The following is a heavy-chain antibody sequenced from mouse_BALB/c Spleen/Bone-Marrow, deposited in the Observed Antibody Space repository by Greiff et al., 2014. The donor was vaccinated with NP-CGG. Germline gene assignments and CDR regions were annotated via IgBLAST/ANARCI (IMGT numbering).Heavy chain of an antibody. CDR2: IYPYNDGT. D-gene: IGHD2-10*02. Sequence: VQLKGSGPELVKPGASVKMSCKASGYTFTSYVMHWVKQKPGQGLEWIGYIYPYNDGTKYNEKFKGKATLTSDKSSSTAYMELSSLTSEDSAVYYCARRYGNYYFDYWGQGTTLTVSS. V-gene: IGHV1-14*01. CDR1: GYTFTSYV. CDR3: ARRYGNYYFDY. J-gene: IGHJ2*01.